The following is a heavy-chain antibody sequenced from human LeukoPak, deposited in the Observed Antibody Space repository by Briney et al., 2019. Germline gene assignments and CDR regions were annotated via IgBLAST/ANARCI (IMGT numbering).Heavy chain of an antibody. CDR1: GFTFSAYA. J-gene: IGHJ4*02. Sequence: PGGSLRLSCEASGFTFSAYAMTWVRQAPGQGLEWVSSIGSDNKPHYSESVKGRFTISRDNAKNSLYLQMNSLRDEDTALYYCVTDTSMGGLFDYWGQGTLVTVSS. D-gene: IGHD5-18*01. CDR2: IGSDNKP. CDR3: VTDTSMGGLFDY. V-gene: IGHV3-69-1*01.